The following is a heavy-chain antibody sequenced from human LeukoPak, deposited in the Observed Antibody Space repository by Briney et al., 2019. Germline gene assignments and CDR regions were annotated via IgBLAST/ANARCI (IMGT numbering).Heavy chain of an antibody. CDR2: IIPIFGTA. Sequence: SVKVSCKASGGTFSSYAISWVRQAPGQGLEWMGGIIPIFGTANYAQKVQGRVTMTRDTSTSTVYMELSSLRSEDTAVYYCARTERDSSWSLDYWGQGTLVTVSS. J-gene: IGHJ4*02. CDR1: GGTFSSYA. CDR3: ARTERDSSWSLDY. D-gene: IGHD6-13*01. V-gene: IGHV1-69*05.